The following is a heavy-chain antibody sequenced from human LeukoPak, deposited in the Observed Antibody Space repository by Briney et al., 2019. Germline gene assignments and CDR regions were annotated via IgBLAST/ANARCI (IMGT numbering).Heavy chain of an antibody. J-gene: IGHJ3*02. CDR2: IYYSGST. Sequence: PSETLSLTCTVSGGSISSSSYYWGWIRQPPGKGLEWIGSIYYSGSTYYNPSLKSRVTISVDTSKNQFSLKLSSVTAADTAVYYCARDYPHVFMYYDILTGYYKNAFDIWGQGTMVTVSS. CDR3: ARDYPHVFMYYDILTGYYKNAFDI. V-gene: IGHV4-39*07. CDR1: GGSISSSSYY. D-gene: IGHD3-9*01.